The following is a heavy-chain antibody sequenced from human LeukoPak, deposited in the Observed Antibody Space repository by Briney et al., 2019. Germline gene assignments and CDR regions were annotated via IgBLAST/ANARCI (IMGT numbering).Heavy chain of an antibody. CDR1: VGTFSSYA. D-gene: IGHD5-24*01. Sequence: SVKVSCKASVGTFSSYAISWVRQAPGQGLEWMGGIIPIFGTANYAQKFQGRVTITADESTSTAYMELRSLRSDDTAVYYCARGWYSATLNEGYYFDYWGQGTLVTVSS. CDR2: IIPIFGTA. CDR3: ARGWYSATLNEGYYFDY. J-gene: IGHJ4*02. V-gene: IGHV1-69*01.